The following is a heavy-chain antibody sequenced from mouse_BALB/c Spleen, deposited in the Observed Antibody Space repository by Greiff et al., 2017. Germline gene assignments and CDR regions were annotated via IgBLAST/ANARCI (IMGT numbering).Heavy chain of an antibody. V-gene: IGHV1-54*03. D-gene: IGHD1-1*01. CDR3: ARGDGREAMDY. CDR1: GYAFTNYL. J-gene: IGHJ4*01. CDR2: INPGSGGT. Sequence: QVQLQQSGAELVRPGTSVKVSCKASGYAFTNYLIEWVKQRPGQGLEWIGVINPGSGGTNYNEKFKGKATLTADKSSSTAYMQLSSLTSDDSAVYFCARGDGREAMDYWGQGTSVTVSS.